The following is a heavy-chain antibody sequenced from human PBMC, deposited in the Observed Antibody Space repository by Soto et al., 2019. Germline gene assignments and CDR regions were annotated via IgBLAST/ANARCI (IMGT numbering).Heavy chain of an antibody. CDR2: IYPGDSDT. CDR3: ARLRITMVRGVIAGDGMDV. Sequence: GESLKISCKGSGYSFTSYWVGWVRQMPGKGLEWMGIIYPGDSDTRYSPSFQGQVTISADKSISTAYLQWSSLKASDTAMYYCARLRITMVRGVIAGDGMDVWGQGTTVTAP. CDR1: GYSFTSYW. V-gene: IGHV5-51*01. D-gene: IGHD3-10*01. J-gene: IGHJ6*02.